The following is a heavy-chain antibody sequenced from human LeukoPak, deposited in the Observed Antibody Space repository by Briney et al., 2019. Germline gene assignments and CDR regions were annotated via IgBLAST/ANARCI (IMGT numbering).Heavy chain of an antibody. J-gene: IGHJ4*02. D-gene: IGHD3-9*01. CDR2: ISSNGGST. CDR1: GFTFSSYA. V-gene: IGHV3-64*01. CDR3: ARALNFDWSYFDY. Sequence: GGSLRLSCAASGFTFSSYAMHWVRQAPGKGLEYVSAISSNGGSTYYANSVKGRFTISRDNSKNTLYLQMGSLRAEDMAVYYCARALNFDWSYFDYWGQGTLVTVSS.